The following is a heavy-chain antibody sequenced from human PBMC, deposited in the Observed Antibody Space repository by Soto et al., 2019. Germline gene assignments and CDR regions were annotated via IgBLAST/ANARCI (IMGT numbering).Heavy chain of an antibody. CDR3: TTRSLLWFGELLPLIDY. Sequence: PGGSLRLSCAASGFTFSNAWMNWVRQAPGKGLEWVGRIKSKTDGGTTDYAAPVKGRFTISRDDSKNTLYLQMNSLKTEDTAVYYCTTRSLLWFGELLPLIDYWGQGTLVTVSS. D-gene: IGHD3-10*01. V-gene: IGHV3-15*07. J-gene: IGHJ4*02. CDR1: GFTFSNAW. CDR2: IKSKTDGGTT.